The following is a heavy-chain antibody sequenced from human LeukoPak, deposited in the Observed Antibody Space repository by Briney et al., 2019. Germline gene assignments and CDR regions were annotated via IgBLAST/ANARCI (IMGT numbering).Heavy chain of an antibody. D-gene: IGHD1-26*01. J-gene: IGHJ4*02. Sequence: ASVKVSCKASGYTFTGYYMHWVRQAPGQGLEWMGRINPNSGGTNYARKFQGRVTMTRDTSISTAYMELSRLRSDDTAVYYCARERPLVRATLLDYWGQGTLVTVSS. V-gene: IGHV1-2*06. CDR3: ARERPLVRATLLDY. CDR1: GYTFTGYY. CDR2: INPNSGGT.